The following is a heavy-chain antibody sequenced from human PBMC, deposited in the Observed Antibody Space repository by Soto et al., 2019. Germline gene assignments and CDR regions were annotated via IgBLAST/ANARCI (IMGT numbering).Heavy chain of an antibody. Sequence: ASVKVSCKASGYTFTSYDINWVRQATGQGLEWMGWMNPNSGNTGYAQKFQGRVTMTRNTSISTAYMELSSLRSEDTAVYYCARGGTVRAQRYDFWSGYSHWSNYYYYGMDVWG. J-gene: IGHJ6*02. CDR2: MNPNSGNT. CDR3: ARGGTVRAQRYDFWSGYSHWSNYYYYGMDV. CDR1: GYTFTSYD. D-gene: IGHD3-3*01. V-gene: IGHV1-8*01.